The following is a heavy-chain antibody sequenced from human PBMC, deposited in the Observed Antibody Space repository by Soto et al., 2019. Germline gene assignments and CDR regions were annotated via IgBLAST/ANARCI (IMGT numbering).Heavy chain of an antibody. CDR1: GGSFSGYY. CDR2: INHSGST. V-gene: IGHV4-34*01. Sequence: PSETLSLTCAVYGGSFSGYYWSWIRQPPGKGLEWIGEINHSGSTNYNPSLKSRVTISVDTSKNQFSLKLSSVTAADTAVYYCASASWVHPPHYYYYYGMDVWGQGTTVTVSS. D-gene: IGHD2-2*01. CDR3: ASASWVHPPHYYYYYGMDV. J-gene: IGHJ6*02.